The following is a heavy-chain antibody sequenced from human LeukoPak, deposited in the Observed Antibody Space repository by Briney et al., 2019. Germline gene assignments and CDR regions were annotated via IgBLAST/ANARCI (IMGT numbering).Heavy chain of an antibody. CDR1: GGSISSSSYF. CDR3: ARDYYGSGSYRQYFHH. V-gene: IGHV4-39*02. Sequence: SETLSLTCSVSGGSISSSSYFWGWIRQPPGKGLEWIGTIYYSGSTYYNPSLKSRLTVSVDTSKNQFSLKLSSVTAADTAVYYCARDYYGSGSYRQYFHHWGQGTLVTVSS. J-gene: IGHJ1*01. CDR2: IYYSGST. D-gene: IGHD3-10*01.